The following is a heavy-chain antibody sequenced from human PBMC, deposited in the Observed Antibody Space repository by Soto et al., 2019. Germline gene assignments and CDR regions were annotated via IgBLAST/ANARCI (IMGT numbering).Heavy chain of an antibody. CDR2: IYYSGST. CDR1: GGSISSSSYY. D-gene: IGHD3-10*01. Sequence: SETLSLTCTVSGGSISSSSYYWGWIRQPPGKGLEWIGSIYYSGSTYYNPSLKSRVTISVDTSKNQFSLKLSSVTAADTAVYYCARHAGVREVFRGWGQGTLVTVSS. V-gene: IGHV4-39*01. CDR3: ARHAGVREVFRG. J-gene: IGHJ4*02.